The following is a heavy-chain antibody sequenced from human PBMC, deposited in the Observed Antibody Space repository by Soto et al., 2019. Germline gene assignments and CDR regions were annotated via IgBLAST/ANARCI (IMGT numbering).Heavy chain of an antibody. Sequence: ASVKVSCKASGYTFTSYAMHWVRQAPGQRLEWMGWINAGNGNTKYSQKFQGRVTITRDTSASTAYMELSSLRSEDTAVYYCARELDDFWSGYQYFDYWGQGTLVTVSS. CDR2: INAGNGNT. D-gene: IGHD3-3*01. V-gene: IGHV1-3*01. CDR3: ARELDDFWSGYQYFDY. CDR1: GYTFTSYA. J-gene: IGHJ4*02.